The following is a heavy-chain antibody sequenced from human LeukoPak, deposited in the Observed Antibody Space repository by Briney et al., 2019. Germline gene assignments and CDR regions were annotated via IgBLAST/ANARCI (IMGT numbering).Heavy chain of an antibody. J-gene: IGHJ4*02. Sequence: GGSLRLSCAASGFTFSSYAMSWVRQAPGKGLEWVSTVSGSGGSTYYADSVKGRFTISRDNSKNTLYLQMNSLRAEDTAVYYCAKDRSLVPAAIEGWGQGTLVTVSS. D-gene: IGHD2-2*02. CDR1: GFTFSSYA. CDR3: AKDRSLVPAAIEG. CDR2: VSGSGGST. V-gene: IGHV3-23*01.